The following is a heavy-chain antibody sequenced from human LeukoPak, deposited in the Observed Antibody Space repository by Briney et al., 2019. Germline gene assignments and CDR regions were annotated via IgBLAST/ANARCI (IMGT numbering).Heavy chain of an antibody. Sequence: PGRSLRLSCAASGFTFSSYGMHWVRQAPGKGLEWVAVIWYDGSNKYYADSVKGRFTISRDNSKNTLYLQMNSLRAEGTAVYYCARGYVAVAAQTAFDIWGQGTMVTVSS. J-gene: IGHJ3*02. CDR2: IWYDGSNK. D-gene: IGHD6-19*01. CDR1: GFTFSSYG. CDR3: ARGYVAVAAQTAFDI. V-gene: IGHV3-33*01.